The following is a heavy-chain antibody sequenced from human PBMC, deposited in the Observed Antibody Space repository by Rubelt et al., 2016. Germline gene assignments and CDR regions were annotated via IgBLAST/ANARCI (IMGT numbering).Heavy chain of an antibody. CDR1: GGSFSGYY. Sequence: QVQLQQWGAGLLKPSETLSLTCAVYGGSFSGYYWSWIRQPPGKGLEWIGEINHSGSTNYNPALKSRVTNSVDTSKNQFSLKLSSVTAADTAVYYCARDSYSSSSPNFDYWGQGTLVTVSS. D-gene: IGHD6-6*01. CDR3: ARDSYSSSSPNFDY. V-gene: IGHV4-34*01. J-gene: IGHJ4*02. CDR2: INHSGST.